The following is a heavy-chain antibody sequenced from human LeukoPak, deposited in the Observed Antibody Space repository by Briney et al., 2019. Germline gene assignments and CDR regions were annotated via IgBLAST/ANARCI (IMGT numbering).Heavy chain of an antibody. CDR2: ISGRGNNT. J-gene: IGHJ4*02. V-gene: IGHV3-23*01. Sequence: PGGSLRLSCAASGFTFSTYAMSWVRQAPGKGLEWVSSISGRGNNTYCADSVKGRFTNSRDNSKNTLHLQMNSLRAEDTAIYYCARAYSSSWYDYWGQGTLVTVSS. CDR1: GFTFSTYA. D-gene: IGHD6-13*01. CDR3: ARAYSSSWYDY.